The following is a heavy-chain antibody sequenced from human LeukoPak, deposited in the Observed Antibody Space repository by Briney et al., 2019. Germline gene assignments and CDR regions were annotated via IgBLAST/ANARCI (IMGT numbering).Heavy chain of an antibody. CDR3: ARAADYDFWSGYYGTDAFDI. CDR2: INPNSGGT. D-gene: IGHD3-3*01. J-gene: IGHJ3*02. CDR1: GYTFTGYY. Sequence: GASVKVSCKASGYTFTGYYMHWVRQAPGQGLEWMGWINPNSGGTNYAQKFQGRVTMTRDTSISTAYMELSRLRSDDTAVYYCARAADYDFWSGYYGTDAFDIWGQGTMVTGSS. V-gene: IGHV1-2*02.